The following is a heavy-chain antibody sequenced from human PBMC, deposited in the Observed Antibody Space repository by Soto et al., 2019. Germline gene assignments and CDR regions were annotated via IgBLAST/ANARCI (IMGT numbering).Heavy chain of an antibody. V-gene: IGHV1-18*01. D-gene: IGHD3-16*02. CDR3: GSLSRFHADH. J-gene: IGHJ4*01. CDR1: GYTFTSYG. CDR2: ISAYNGNT. Sequence: GASVKVSCKASGYTFTSYGISWVRQAPGQGLEWMGWISAYNGNTNYAQKLQGSVTMTTDTSTSTAYMELRSLRSDATAVYYCGSLSRFHADHSGHAPLVTDPS.